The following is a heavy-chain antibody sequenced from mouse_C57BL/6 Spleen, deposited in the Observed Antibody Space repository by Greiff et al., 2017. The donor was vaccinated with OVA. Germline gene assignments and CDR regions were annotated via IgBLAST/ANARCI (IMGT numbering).Heavy chain of an antibody. D-gene: IGHD1-1*01. Sequence: EVKLVESGPGLAKPSQTLSLTCSVTGYSITSDYWNWIRKFPGNKLEYMGYISYSGSTYYNPSLKSRISITRDTSKNQYYLQLNSVTTEDTATYYCARSDYYGSSFYYFDYWGQGTTLTVSS. CDR2: ISYSGST. CDR3: ARSDYYGSSFYYFDY. V-gene: IGHV3-8*01. CDR1: GYSITSDY. J-gene: IGHJ2*01.